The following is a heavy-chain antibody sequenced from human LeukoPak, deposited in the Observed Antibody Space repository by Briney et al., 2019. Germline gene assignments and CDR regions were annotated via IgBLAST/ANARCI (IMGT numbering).Heavy chain of an antibody. V-gene: IGHV1-69*04. D-gene: IGHD1-26*01. Sequence: SVKVSCKASGGTFSSYAISWVRQAPGQGLEWMGRIIPILGIANYAQKFQVRVTITADKSTSTAYMELSSLRSEDTAVYYCARDGRRMGATTYPYYYYYGMDVWGQGTTVTVSS. CDR3: ARDGRRMGATTYPYYYYYGMDV. CDR1: GGTFSSYA. CDR2: IIPILGIA. J-gene: IGHJ6*02.